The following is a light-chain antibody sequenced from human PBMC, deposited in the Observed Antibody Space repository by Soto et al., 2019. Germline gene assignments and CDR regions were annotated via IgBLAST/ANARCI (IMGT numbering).Light chain of an antibody. CDR1: QSVSSSY. V-gene: IGKV3-20*01. CDR2: GAS. J-gene: IGKJ3*01. Sequence: PGTLSLSPGERATLSCRASQSVSSSYLAWHQQKPGQAPRLLIYGASSRATGIPDRFSGSGSGTDFTLTISRLEPEDFAVYYCQQYGSSPGFGPGT. CDR3: QQYGSSPG.